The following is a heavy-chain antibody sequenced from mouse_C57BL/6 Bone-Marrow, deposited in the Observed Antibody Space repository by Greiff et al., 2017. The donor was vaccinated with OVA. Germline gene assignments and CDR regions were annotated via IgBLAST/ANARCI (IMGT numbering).Heavy chain of an antibody. CDR2: IYPRSGNT. V-gene: IGHV1-81*01. CDR3: ARESDLFPWFAY. Sequence: VQLVESGAGLARPGASVKLTCKASGYTFTSYGISWVQQRTGKGLEWIGEIYPRSGNTYYNEKYKGQATLTADKSSSTAYMELRSLTSEDSAVYFCARESDLFPWFAYWGQGTLVTVSA. CDR1: GYTFTSYG. J-gene: IGHJ3*01.